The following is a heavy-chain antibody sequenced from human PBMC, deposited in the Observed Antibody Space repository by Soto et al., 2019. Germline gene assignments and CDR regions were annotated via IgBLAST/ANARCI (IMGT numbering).Heavy chain of an antibody. CDR3: ARIDRVTTRLLLYVMDV. CDR1: GFTFSSYA. J-gene: IGHJ6*02. D-gene: IGHD4-17*01. CDR2: ISYDGSNK. Sequence: QVQLVESGGGVVQPGRSLRLSCAASGFTFSSYAMHWVRQAPGKGLEWVAIISYDGSNKYYADSVKGRFTISRDNSKNTLYLQRNSLRAEDTAVYYCARIDRVTTRLLLYVMDVWGQGTTVTVPS. V-gene: IGHV3-30-3*01.